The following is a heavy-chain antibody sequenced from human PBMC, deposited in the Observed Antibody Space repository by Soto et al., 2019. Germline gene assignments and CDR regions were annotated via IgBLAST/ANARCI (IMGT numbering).Heavy chain of an antibody. CDR3: AKSSRQYASAIQAFFDP. V-gene: IGHV1-8*01. D-gene: IGHD2-2*01. Sequence: ASVKVSCKASGYTFTSYDISWVRQATGQGLEWMGWMNPNSGNTGYAQKFQGRVTMTRNTSISTAYMELSSLRSEDTAVYYCAKSSRQYASAIQAFFDPWGLGTLVTVSS. J-gene: IGHJ5*02. CDR2: MNPNSGNT. CDR1: GYTFTSYD.